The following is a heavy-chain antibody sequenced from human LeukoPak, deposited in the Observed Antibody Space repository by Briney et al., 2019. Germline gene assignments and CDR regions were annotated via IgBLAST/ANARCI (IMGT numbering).Heavy chain of an antibody. CDR3: ASSDSSGYFR. J-gene: IGHJ4*02. V-gene: IGHV4-34*01. Sequence: SETLSLTCAVYGGSFSGYYWSWIRQPPGKGLEWIGEINHSGSTNYNPSLKSRVTISVDTSKNQFSLKLSSVTAADTAVYHCASSDSSGYFRWGQGTLVTVSS. CDR1: GGSFSGYY. CDR2: INHSGST. D-gene: IGHD3-22*01.